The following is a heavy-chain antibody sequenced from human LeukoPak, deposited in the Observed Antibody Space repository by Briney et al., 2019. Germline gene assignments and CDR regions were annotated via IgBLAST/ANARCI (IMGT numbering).Heavy chain of an antibody. D-gene: IGHD2-2*01. V-gene: IGHV4-59*01. CDR3: ARKSHSTRSGDYYFDY. CDR1: GGSISSYY. Sequence: SETLSLTCTVSGGSISSYYWSWIRQPPGKGLEWIGYIYYSGSTNYNPSLKSRVTISVDTSKNQFSLKLSSVTAADTAVCYCARKSHSTRSGDYYFDYWGQGTLVTVSS. J-gene: IGHJ4*02. CDR2: IYYSGST.